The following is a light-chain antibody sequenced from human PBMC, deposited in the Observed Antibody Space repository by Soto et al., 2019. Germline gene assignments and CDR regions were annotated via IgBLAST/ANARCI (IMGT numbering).Light chain of an antibody. V-gene: IGKV3-15*01. CDR3: QQYNNLPRT. CDR1: QSVSSN. CDR2: GAS. Sequence: EIVMTQSPATLSVSPGERATLSCRASQSVSSNLAWYQQKPGQAPRLLIYGASTRATGIPARFSGSGSGTDFTLTISILQSEDFVVYYCQQYNNLPRTFGQGTKVEIK. J-gene: IGKJ1*01.